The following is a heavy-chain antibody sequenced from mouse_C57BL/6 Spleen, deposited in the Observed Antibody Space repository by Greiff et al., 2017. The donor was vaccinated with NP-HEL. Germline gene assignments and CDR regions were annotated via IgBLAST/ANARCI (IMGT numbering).Heavy chain of an antibody. CDR3: ARHEDAYYSNYDAMDY. D-gene: IGHD2-5*01. V-gene: IGHV5-9*01. CDR2: ISGGGGNT. Sequence: EVKVEESGGGLVKPGGSLKLSCAASGFTFSSYTMSWVRQTPEKRLEWVATISGGGGNTYYPDSVKGRFTISRDNAKNTLYLQMSSLRSEDTALYYCARHEDAYYSNYDAMDYWGQGTSVTVSS. CDR1: GFTFSSYT. J-gene: IGHJ4*01.